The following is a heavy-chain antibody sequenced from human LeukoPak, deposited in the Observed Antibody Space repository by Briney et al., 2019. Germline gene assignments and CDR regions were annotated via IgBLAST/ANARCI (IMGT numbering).Heavy chain of an antibody. CDR3: ARGIAARPSSYYYSYMDV. CDR1: GLTVSSYT. V-gene: IGHV3-48*01. Sequence: GGSQRLSCAASGLTVSSYTMNWVRQAPGKGLEWVSYISSSSSTIYYADSVKGRFTISRDNAKNSLYLQMNSLRAEDTAVYYCARGIAARPSSYYYSYMDVSDKGATVTVSS. D-gene: IGHD6-6*01. CDR2: ISSSSSTI. J-gene: IGHJ6*03.